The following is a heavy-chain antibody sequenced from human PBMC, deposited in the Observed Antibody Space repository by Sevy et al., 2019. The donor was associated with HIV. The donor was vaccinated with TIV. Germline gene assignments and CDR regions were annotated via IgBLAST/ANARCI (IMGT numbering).Heavy chain of an antibody. V-gene: IGHV4-34*01. CDR3: ARGEDTADRPRNWFDP. J-gene: IGHJ5*02. CDR2: INHSGST. D-gene: IGHD5-18*01. Sequence: SETLSLTCAVYGGSFSGYYWSWIRQPPGKGLEWIGEINHSGSTNYNPSLKSRVTISVDTSKNQFSLKLSSVTAADTAVYYCARGEDTADRPRNWFDPWGQRTLVTVSS. CDR1: GGSFSGYY.